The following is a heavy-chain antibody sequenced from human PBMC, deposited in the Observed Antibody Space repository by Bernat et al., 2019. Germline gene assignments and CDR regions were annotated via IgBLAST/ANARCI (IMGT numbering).Heavy chain of an antibody. V-gene: IGHV3-53*02. CDR2: IYSGGST. J-gene: IGHJ2*01. D-gene: IGHD5-18*01. CDR3: ARDGRRWDSYGSWYFDL. Sequence: EVQLVETGGGSIQPGGSLRLSCAASGFTVSSNYMSWVRQAPGKGLEWVSVIYSGGSTYYADAVKGRFTISRDNSKNTLYLQMNSLRAEDTAVYYCARDGRRWDSYGSWYFDLWGRGTLVTVSS. CDR1: GFTVSSNY.